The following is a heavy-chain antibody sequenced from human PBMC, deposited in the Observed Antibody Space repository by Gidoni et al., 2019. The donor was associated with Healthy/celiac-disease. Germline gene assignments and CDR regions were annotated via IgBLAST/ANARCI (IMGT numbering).Heavy chain of an antibody. CDR1: GGTFSSSA. V-gene: IGHV1-69*06. CDR3: ASRLVGPARLDTYYYGMDV. D-gene: IGHD5-12*01. Sequence: QVQLVQSGAEVKKPRSSVKVSCKASGGTFSSSATSWVRQPPGQGLEGMGGIIPICGTANYAQKFQGRVTITADKSTSTAYMELSSLRSEDTAVYYCASRLVGPARLDTYYYGMDVWGQGTTVTVSS. CDR2: IIPICGTA. J-gene: IGHJ6*02.